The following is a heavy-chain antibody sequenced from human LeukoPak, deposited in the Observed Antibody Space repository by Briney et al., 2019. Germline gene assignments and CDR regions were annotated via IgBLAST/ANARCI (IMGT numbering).Heavy chain of an antibody. CDR1: GFSISNGYY. Sequence: SETLSLTCAVSGFSISNGYYWGWIRQPPGKGLEWIGSICHSGSTYYDPSLKSRVTISVDTSKNQFSLKLSSVTAADTAVYYCGRYNSGYYYYFDYWGQGTLVTVSS. CDR3: GRYNSGYYYYFDY. CDR2: ICHSGST. V-gene: IGHV4-38-2*01. J-gene: IGHJ4*02. D-gene: IGHD3-22*01.